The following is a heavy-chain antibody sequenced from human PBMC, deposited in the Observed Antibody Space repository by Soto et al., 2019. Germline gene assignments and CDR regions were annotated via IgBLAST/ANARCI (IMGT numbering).Heavy chain of an antibody. Sequence: ASVKVSCKASGYTFTGYYMHWVRQAPGQGLEWMGWINPNSGGTNYAQKFQGWVTMTRDTSISTAYMELSRLRSDDTAVYYCARAMPVITFGGVIPRHYRLAVWGQGTTVTVSS. D-gene: IGHD3-16*02. J-gene: IGHJ6*02. CDR1: GYTFTGYY. V-gene: IGHV1-2*04. CDR2: INPNSGGT. CDR3: ARAMPVITFGGVIPRHYRLAV.